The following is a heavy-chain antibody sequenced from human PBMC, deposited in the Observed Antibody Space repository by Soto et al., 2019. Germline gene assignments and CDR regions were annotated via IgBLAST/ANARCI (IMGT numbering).Heavy chain of an antibody. CDR2: ISYDSTKT. Sequence: QVQLVESGGGVVQPGRSLRLSCAASGFTFNSYGMHWVRQGPGNGLEWVAFISYDSTKTYYADSVKGRFTISRDHSNSALYVQMNSLTGEDTAVYYCARTRSAWSDFHYYSLDVWGQGTTVTVSS. V-gene: IGHV3-30*03. CDR1: GFTFNSYG. CDR3: ARTRSAWSDFHYYSLDV. J-gene: IGHJ6*02. D-gene: IGHD1-26*01.